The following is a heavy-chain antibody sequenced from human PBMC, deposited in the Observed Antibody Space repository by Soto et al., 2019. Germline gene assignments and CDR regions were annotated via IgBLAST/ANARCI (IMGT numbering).Heavy chain of an antibody. CDR3: ARDRGVAPPGAGNTPYYYYMDV. D-gene: IGHD1-1*01. CDR1: GYSFTNYG. J-gene: IGHJ6*03. CDR2: ISAYNGNT. V-gene: IGHV1-18*01. Sequence: QDRLVQSGVEVKKPGASVRVSCKASGYSFTNYGINWVRQAPGQGIEWMGRISAYNGNTNYAQKFQGRVTLTTDASTSTADVELRGMRADDTAVYYCARDRGVAPPGAGNTPYYYYMDVWGKGTTVTVSS.